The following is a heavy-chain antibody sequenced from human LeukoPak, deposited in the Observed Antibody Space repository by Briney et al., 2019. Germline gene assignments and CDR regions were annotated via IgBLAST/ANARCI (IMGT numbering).Heavy chain of an antibody. J-gene: IGHJ4*02. Sequence: SETLYLTCTVSGGSISSSSRYYWSWVRQPPGKGLEWIGSIYYSGTTYYNPSLKSRVTISVDTSKNQFSLRLSSVTAADTAVYYCAGLWFGESLDDYYFDYWGQGTLVTVSS. CDR1: GGSISSSSRYY. CDR3: AGLWFGESLDDYYFDY. V-gene: IGHV4-39*01. D-gene: IGHD3-10*01. CDR2: IYYSGTT.